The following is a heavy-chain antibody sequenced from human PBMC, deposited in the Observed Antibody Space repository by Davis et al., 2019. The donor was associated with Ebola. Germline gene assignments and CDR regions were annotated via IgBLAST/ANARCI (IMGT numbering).Heavy chain of an antibody. J-gene: IGHJ5*02. CDR1: GFSFSDYA. CDR2: ISGSGGST. CDR3: AKDPKAVRGVITRTFDP. V-gene: IGHV3-23*01. D-gene: IGHD3-10*01. Sequence: GGSLRLSCAASGFSFSDYAMSWVRRAPGKGLEWVSAISGSGGSTYYADSVKGRFTISRDNSKNTLYLQMNSLRAEDTAVYYCAKDPKAVRGVITRTFDPWGQGTLVTVSS.